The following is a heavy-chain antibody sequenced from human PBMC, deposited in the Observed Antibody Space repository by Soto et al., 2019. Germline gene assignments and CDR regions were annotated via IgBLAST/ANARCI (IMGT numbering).Heavy chain of an antibody. CDR3: ARDTTTNEYSSSSVPFDY. Sequence: GGSLRLSCAASGFTFSDYYMSWIRQAPGKGLEWVSYISSSGSTIYYADSVKGRFTISRDNAKNSLYLQMNSLRAEDTAVYYCARDTTTNEYSSSSVPFDYWGQGTLVTVSS. CDR2: ISSSGSTI. D-gene: IGHD6-6*01. V-gene: IGHV3-11*01. J-gene: IGHJ4*02. CDR1: GFTFSDYY.